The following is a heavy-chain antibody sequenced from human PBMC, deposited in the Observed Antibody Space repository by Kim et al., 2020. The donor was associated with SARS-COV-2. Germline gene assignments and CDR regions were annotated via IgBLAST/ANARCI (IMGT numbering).Heavy chain of an antibody. V-gene: IGHV4-39*01. D-gene: IGHD6-13*01. CDR3: ARVKLGWFDP. Sequence: TYYSPSLKSRVTISVDTSKNQFSLKLSSVTAADTAVYYCARVKLGWFDPWGQGTLVTVSS. CDR2: T. J-gene: IGHJ5*02.